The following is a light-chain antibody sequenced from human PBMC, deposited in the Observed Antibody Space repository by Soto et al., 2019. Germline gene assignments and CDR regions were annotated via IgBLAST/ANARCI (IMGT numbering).Light chain of an antibody. CDR1: QSVSSSY. V-gene: IGKV3-20*01. CDR3: QQYGSSPYT. CDR2: GAS. J-gene: IGKJ2*01. Sequence: ELVLTQSPGTLSLSPGERATLSCRASQSVSSSYLAWYQQKPGQATRLLIYGASSRATGIPDRFSGSGSGTDFTLTISSLEPEAFAVYYCQQYGSSPYTFGQGTKLEIK.